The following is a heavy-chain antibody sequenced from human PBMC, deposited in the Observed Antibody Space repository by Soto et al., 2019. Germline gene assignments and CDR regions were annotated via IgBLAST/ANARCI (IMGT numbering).Heavy chain of an antibody. CDR3: ARDRGVPDSWNYYYYGMAV. V-gene: IGHV1-69*13. J-gene: IGHJ6*02. Sequence: GASVKVSCKASGGTFSSYAISWVRQAPGQGLEWMGGIIPIFGTANYAQKFQGRVTITADESTSTAYMELSSLRSEDTAVYYCARDRGVPDSWNYYYYGMAVWGQGTTVTVSS. CDR1: GGTFSSYA. CDR2: IIPIFGTA. D-gene: IGHD6-13*01.